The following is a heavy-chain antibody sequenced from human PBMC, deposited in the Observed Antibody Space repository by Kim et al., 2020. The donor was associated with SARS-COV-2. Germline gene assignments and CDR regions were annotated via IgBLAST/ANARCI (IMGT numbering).Heavy chain of an antibody. V-gene: IGHV3-30*07. Sequence: VKGRFTISRDNSKNTLYLQMNSLRAEDTAGYYCARALRPYYYDSSGYFDYWGQGTLVTVSS. CDR3: ARALRPYYYDSSGYFDY. D-gene: IGHD3-22*01. J-gene: IGHJ4*02.